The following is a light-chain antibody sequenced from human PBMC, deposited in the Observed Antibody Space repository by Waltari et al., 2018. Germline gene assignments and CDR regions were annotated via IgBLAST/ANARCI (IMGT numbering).Light chain of an antibody. J-gene: IGKJ2*01. CDR3: QQYYTTPMYT. CDR1: QSVLYSSNNKNY. V-gene: IGKV4-1*01. Sequence: DIVMTQSPDSLAVSLGERATINCKSSQSVLYSSNNKNYLAWYQQKPGKPPKLRIYWASTRESGVPDRFSGSGSGTDFTLTISSLQAEDVAVYYCQQYYTTPMYTFGQGTKLEI. CDR2: WAS.